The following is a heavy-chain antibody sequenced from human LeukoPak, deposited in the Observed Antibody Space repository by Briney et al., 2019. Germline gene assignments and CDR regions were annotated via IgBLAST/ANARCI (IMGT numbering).Heavy chain of an antibody. CDR1: GFTFSSFD. CDR3: TNSDDYGDY. J-gene: IGHJ4*02. Sequence: GGSLRLSCAASGFTFSSFDMPWVRQAPGKGLEWVAAIAFDDTDRYYIDSIKGRFTISRDDSKNTLYLHMTSLRAEDTAVYYCTNSDDYGDYWGQGTLVTVSS. CDR2: IAFDDTDR. V-gene: IGHV3-30*18.